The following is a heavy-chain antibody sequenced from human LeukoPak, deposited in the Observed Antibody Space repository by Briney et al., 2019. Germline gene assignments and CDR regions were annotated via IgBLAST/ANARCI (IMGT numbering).Heavy chain of an antibody. CDR3: SKDLSKSQTTVTTMDY. V-gene: IGHV3-23*01. CDR1: GFTFSSYA. Sequence: GGSLRLSCAASGFTFSSYAMSWVRQAPGKGLEWVSAISGSGGSTYYADSVKGRFTISRDNSKNTLYLQMNSLRAEDTAVYYWSKDLSKSQTTVTTMDYWGQGTLVTVSS. J-gene: IGHJ4*02. CDR2: ISGSGGST. D-gene: IGHD4-17*01.